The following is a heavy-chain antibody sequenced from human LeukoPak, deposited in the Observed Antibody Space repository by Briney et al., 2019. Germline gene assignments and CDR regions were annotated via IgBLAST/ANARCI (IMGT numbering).Heavy chain of an antibody. CDR3: ARDGILQYCGSISCYRAHDAFDM. CDR2: ISGYNGNT. J-gene: IGHJ3*02. V-gene: IGHV1-18*01. D-gene: IGHD2-2*02. Sequence: ASVKVSCKASGYTFTSYGISWVRQAPGQGLEWMGWISGYNGNTNYAQKLQGRVTMTTDTSTSTAYMELRSLRSDDTAVYYCARDGILQYCGSISCYRAHDAFDMWGQGTMVTVYS. CDR1: GYTFTSYG.